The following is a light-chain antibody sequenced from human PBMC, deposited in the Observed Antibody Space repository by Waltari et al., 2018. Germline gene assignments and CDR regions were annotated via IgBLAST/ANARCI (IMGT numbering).Light chain of an antibody. CDR3: QQSYSTPLT. CDR1: QSISSY. Sequence: IQMTQSPSSLSASVVDRVTITCRSSQSISSYLNWYQQKPGKAPKILIYAACSLQSGVPLRFSGSGSGTDLTITISRLQPEDFATYYCQQSYSTPLTFGGGTKVEIK. CDR2: AAC. J-gene: IGKJ4*01. V-gene: IGKV1-39*01.